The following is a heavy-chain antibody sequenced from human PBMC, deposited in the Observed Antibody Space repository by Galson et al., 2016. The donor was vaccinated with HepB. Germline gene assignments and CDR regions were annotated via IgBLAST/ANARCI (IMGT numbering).Heavy chain of an antibody. CDR3: ARVVVVPAGRRYYYYYGMDV. Sequence: SETLSLTCAVYGGSFSGYYWSWIRQPPGKGLEWIGEINHSGSTNYNPSLKSRVTISVDTSKNQFSLKLSSVTAADTAVYYCARVVVVPAGRRYYYYYGMDVWGQGTTVTVSS. CDR2: INHSGST. CDR1: GGSFSGYY. J-gene: IGHJ6*02. V-gene: IGHV4-34*01. D-gene: IGHD2-2*01.